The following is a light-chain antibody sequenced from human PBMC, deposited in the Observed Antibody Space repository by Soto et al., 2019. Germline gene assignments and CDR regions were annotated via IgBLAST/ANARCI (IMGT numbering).Light chain of an antibody. CDR1: SSDVGGYNS. CDR3: SSYTSISASVI. V-gene: IGLV2-14*03. CDR2: DVI. Sequence: QSALTQPASVSGSPGQSITISCTGSSSDVGGYNSVSWYQQHLGKVPKLVIYDVINRPSGISNRFSGSKSGNTASLTISGLQAEDEAHYYCSSYTSISASVIFGGGTKVTVL. J-gene: IGLJ2*01.